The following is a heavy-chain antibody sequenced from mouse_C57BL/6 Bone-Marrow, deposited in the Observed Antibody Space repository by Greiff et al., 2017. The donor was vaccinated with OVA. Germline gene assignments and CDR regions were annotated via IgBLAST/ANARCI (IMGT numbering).Heavy chain of an antibody. J-gene: IGHJ2*01. CDR1: GFNIKDYY. CDR2: IDPEDGET. CDR3: ASPYGSSPHYFDY. Sequence: VQLKQSGAELVKPGASVKLSCTASGFNIKDYYMHWVKQRTEQGLEWIGRIDPEDGETKYAPKFQGKAPITADTSSNPAYLQLSSLTSEDTAVYYCASPYGSSPHYFDYWGQGTTLTVSS. V-gene: IGHV14-2*01. D-gene: IGHD1-1*01.